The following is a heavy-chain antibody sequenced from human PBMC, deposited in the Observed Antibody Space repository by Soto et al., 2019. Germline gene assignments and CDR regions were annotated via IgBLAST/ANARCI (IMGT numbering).Heavy chain of an antibody. CDR2: IIPIFGTA. J-gene: IGHJ6*01. Sequence: SVKVSCKASGGTFSSYAISWVRQAPGQGLEWMGGIIPIFGTANYAQKFQGRVTITADESTSTAYMELSSLRSEDTAVYYCARDSLRFLEGSPSCGMDVWGQGTTVTVSS. V-gene: IGHV1-69*13. CDR1: GGTFSSYA. CDR3: ARDSLRFLEGSPSCGMDV. D-gene: IGHD3-3*01.